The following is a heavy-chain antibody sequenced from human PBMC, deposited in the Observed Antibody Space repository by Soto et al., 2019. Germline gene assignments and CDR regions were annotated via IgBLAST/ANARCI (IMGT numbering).Heavy chain of an antibody. CDR2: IYYSGST. J-gene: IGHJ5*02. Sequence: ASETLSLTCTVSGGSISSGGYYWIWIRQHPGKGLEWIGYIYYSGSTYYNPSLKSRATISVDTSKNQFSLKLSSVTAADTAVYYCARRNYDILTGYYKRGWFDPWGQGTLVTVSS. CDR1: GGSISSGGYY. D-gene: IGHD3-9*01. CDR3: ARRNYDILTGYYKRGWFDP. V-gene: IGHV4-31*02.